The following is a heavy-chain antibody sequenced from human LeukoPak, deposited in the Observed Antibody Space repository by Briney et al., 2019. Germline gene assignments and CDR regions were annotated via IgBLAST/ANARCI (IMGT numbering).Heavy chain of an antibody. CDR2: MNPNSGNT. D-gene: IGHD3-3*01. V-gene: IGHV1-8*01. CDR1: GYTFTSYD. J-gene: IGHJ5*02. Sequence: ASVKVSCKASGYTFTSYDIIWVRQATGQGLEWMGWMNPNSGNTGYAQKFQGRVTMTRNTSISTAYMELSSLRSEDTAVYYCARLVPYYDFWSGYYRSGGNWFDPWGQGTLVTVSS. CDR3: ARLVPYYDFWSGYYRSGGNWFDP.